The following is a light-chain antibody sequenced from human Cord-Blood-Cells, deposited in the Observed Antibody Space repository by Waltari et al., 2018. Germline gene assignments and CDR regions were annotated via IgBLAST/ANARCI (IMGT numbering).Light chain of an antibody. CDR1: SSDAGSYNL. Sequence: SALTQPASVSGSPGQSLTISCSGNSSDAGSYNLVSWYQQHPGKAPKLMIYEVSQRPSGVSNRFSGSKSGNTASLTISGFQAEDEADYYCCSYAGSSTYVFGTGTKVTVL. CDR2: EVS. J-gene: IGLJ1*01. CDR3: CSYAGSSTYV. V-gene: IGLV2-23*02.